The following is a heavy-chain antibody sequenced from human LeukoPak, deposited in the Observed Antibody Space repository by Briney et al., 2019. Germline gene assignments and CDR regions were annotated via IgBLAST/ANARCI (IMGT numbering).Heavy chain of an antibody. J-gene: IGHJ4*02. Sequence: GASVKVSCKASGYTFTGYYMHWVRQAPGQGLEWMGWINPNSGGTNYAQKFQGRVTTTRDTSISTAYMELNRLRSDDTAVYYCARDLAAMVRYYYFDYWGQGTLVTVSS. V-gene: IGHV1-2*02. CDR3: ARDLAAMVRYYYFDY. D-gene: IGHD5-18*01. CDR1: GYTFTGYY. CDR2: INPNSGGT.